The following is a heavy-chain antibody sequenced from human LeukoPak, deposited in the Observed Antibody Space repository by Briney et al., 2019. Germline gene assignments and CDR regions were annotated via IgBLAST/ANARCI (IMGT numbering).Heavy chain of an antibody. D-gene: IGHD1-26*01. CDR2: ISSSSSYI. V-gene: IGHV3-21*01. Sequence: GGSLRLSCAASGFTFSSYSMNWVRQAPGKGLEWVSSISSSSSYIYYADSVKGRFTISRDNSKNTLYLQMNSLRAEDTAVYYCAKDSSSGSYSYFDYWGQGTLVTVSS. J-gene: IGHJ4*02. CDR3: AKDSSSGSYSYFDY. CDR1: GFTFSSYS.